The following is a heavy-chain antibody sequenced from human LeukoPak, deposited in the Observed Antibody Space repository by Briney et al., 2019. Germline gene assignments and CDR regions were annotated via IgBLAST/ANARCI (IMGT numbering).Heavy chain of an antibody. J-gene: IGHJ4*02. CDR1: GYTFTSYG. V-gene: IGHV1-18*01. CDR3: ARDGRFGEYDY. CDR2: ISAYNGNT. D-gene: IGHD3-10*01. Sequence: ASVKVSCKASGYTFTSYGISWVRQAPGQGLEWMGWISAYNGNTNYVQKLQGRVTMTTDTSTSTAYVELRSLRSDDTAVYYCARDGRFGEYDYWGQGTLVTVSS.